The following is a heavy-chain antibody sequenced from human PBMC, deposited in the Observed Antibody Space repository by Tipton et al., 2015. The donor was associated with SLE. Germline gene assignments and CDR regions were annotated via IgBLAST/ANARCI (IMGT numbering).Heavy chain of an antibody. J-gene: IGHJ4*02. CDR3: AREVRDGYNDYFDY. Sequence: QSGAEVKKPGESLKISCKVSGYRFISYWIGWVRQIPGEGLEWMGIVYPGDSDTRYSPSFQGQVTISADKSTSTAYLQWGSLKASDTAIYYCAREVRDGYNDYFDYWGQGTPVTVSS. V-gene: IGHV5-51*01. CDR2: VYPGDSDT. CDR1: GYRFISYW. D-gene: IGHD5-24*01.